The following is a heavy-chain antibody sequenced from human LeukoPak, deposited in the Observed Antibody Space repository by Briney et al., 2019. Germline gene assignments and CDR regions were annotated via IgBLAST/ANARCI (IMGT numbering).Heavy chain of an antibody. CDR1: GFTFSSYS. J-gene: IGHJ6*03. CDR2: ISSSSSYI. V-gene: IGHV3-21*01. Sequence: PGGSLRLSCAASGFTFSSYSMNWVRQAPGKGLEWVSSISSSSSYIYYADSVKGRFTISRDNAKNSLYLQMNSLRAEDTAVYYCARDGTPISSSYSYYYMDVWSKGTTVTVSS. D-gene: IGHD6-6*01. CDR3: ARDGTPISSSYSYYYMDV.